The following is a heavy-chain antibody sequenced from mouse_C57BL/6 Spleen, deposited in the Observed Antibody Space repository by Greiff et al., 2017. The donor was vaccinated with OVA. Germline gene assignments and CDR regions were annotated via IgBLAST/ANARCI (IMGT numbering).Heavy chain of an antibody. CDR1: GYTFTSYW. V-gene: IGHV1-55*01. J-gene: IGHJ1*03. CDR2: IYPGSGST. CDR3: ARCYYDYEGYFDV. Sequence: QVQLKESGAELVKPGASVKMSCKASGYTFTSYWITWVKQRPGQGLEWIGDIYPGSGSTNYNEKFKSKATLTVETSSSTAYMQLSSLTSEDSAVYYCARCYYDYEGYFDVWGTGTTVTVSS. D-gene: IGHD2-4*01.